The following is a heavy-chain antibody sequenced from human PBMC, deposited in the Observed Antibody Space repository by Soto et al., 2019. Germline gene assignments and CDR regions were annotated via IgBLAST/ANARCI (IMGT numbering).Heavy chain of an antibody. J-gene: IGHJ4*02. V-gene: IGHV1-46*03. CDR2: INPSGGST. D-gene: IGHD3-22*01. CDR1: GYTFTSYY. CDR3: AREEPEERITMIVDPIRVGFDY. Sequence: QVQLVQSGAEVKKPGASVKVSCKASGYTFTSYYMHWVRQAPGQGLEWMGIINPSGGSTSYAQKFQGRVTMTRDTSTSTVYMELSSLRSEDTAVYYCAREEPEERITMIVDPIRVGFDYWGQGTLVTVSS.